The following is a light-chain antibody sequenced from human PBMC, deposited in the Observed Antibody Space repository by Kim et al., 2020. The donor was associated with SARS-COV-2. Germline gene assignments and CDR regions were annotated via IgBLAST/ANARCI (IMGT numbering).Light chain of an antibody. J-gene: IGKJ4*01. CDR2: DAS. CDR3: QQRIHWPLT. V-gene: IGKV3-11*01. CDR1: QSVGRY. Sequence: LSPGERATLSCRASQSVGRYLAWYQQKPGQAPRLLIYDASNRATDIPARFSGSGSGTDFTLTISSPEPEDFAVYYCQQRIHWPLTFGGGTKVEIK.